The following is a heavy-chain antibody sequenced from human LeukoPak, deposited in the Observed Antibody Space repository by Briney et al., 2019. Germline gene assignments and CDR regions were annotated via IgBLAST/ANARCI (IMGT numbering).Heavy chain of an antibody. CDR1: GFTFSSYA. CDR2: TSGSGGST. V-gene: IGHV3-23*01. D-gene: IGHD2-15*01. J-gene: IGHJ4*02. Sequence: GGSLRLSCAASGFTFSSYAMSWVRQAPGKGLEWVSGTSGSGGSTYYAGSVKGRFTISRDNSKNTLYLQMNSLRVEDMAVYYCAKNGGSQCYSHLDSWGQGTLVTVSS. CDR3: AKNGGSQCYSHLDS.